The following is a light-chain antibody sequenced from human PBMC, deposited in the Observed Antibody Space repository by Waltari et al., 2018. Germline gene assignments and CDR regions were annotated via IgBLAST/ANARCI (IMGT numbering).Light chain of an antibody. J-gene: IGKJ3*01. CDR1: QNIYSS. V-gene: IGKV3-15*01. CDR3: QQYNNWPFS. CDR2: CGS. Sequence: DILMTQSPATLSVSPGDTVILHCRASQNIYSSLAWYRQKPGQAPRLLISCGSARATDIPVRFSASGSATDFTLTISSLQPEDFAVYYCQQYNNWPFSFGPGTKVEMK.